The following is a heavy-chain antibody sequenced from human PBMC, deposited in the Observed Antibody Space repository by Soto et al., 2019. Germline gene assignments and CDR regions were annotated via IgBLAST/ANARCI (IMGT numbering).Heavy chain of an antibody. CDR1: GFSFNTYA. J-gene: IGHJ4*02. CDR2: IASDGRDK. V-gene: IGHV3-30*18. CDR3: AKDSDVGPAVYFFDS. D-gene: IGHD2-2*01. Sequence: GSLRLSCAASGFSFNTYALHWGRQAPGQGLEWVAVIASDGRDKKYIDSVKGRFTVSRDYSRNTLYLQMDSLRPEDTAVYSCAKDSDVGPAVYFFDSWGLGTLVTVSS.